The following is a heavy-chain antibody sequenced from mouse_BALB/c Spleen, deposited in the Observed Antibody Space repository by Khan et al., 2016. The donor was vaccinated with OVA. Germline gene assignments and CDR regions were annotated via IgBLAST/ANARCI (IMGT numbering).Heavy chain of an antibody. D-gene: IGHD1-1*01. Sequence: EVQLQESGPSLVKPSQTLSLTCSVTGDSITSGFWNWIRKFPGNKFEYMGYVTYSGNTYYNPSLKSRISIPRATSKSQYYLQLNSVTTEDTAADFCSRSYGSWAMDYWGQGTSVTVSS. CDR3: SRSYGSWAMDY. V-gene: IGHV3-8*02. J-gene: IGHJ4*01. CDR2: VTYSGNT. CDR1: GDSITSGF.